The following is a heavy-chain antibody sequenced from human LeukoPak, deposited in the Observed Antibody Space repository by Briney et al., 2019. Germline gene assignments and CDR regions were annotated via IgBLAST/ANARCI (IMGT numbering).Heavy chain of an antibody. CDR1: GFTFSYAW. Sequence: PGGSLRLSCAASGFTFSYAWMTWVRQAPGKGLEWVGRIKSKTDGGTTDYAAPVKGRFTISRDDSKNTLYLQMNSLKSEDTAVYRCATSSSHSYGYPGHYFDYWGQGTLVTVSS. D-gene: IGHD5-18*01. V-gene: IGHV3-15*01. CDR2: IKSKTDGGTT. CDR3: ATSSSHSYGYPGHYFDY. J-gene: IGHJ4*02.